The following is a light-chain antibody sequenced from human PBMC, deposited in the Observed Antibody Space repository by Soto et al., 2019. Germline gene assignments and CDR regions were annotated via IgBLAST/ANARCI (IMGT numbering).Light chain of an antibody. CDR3: MQSTQLPPT. J-gene: IGKJ5*01. V-gene: IGKV2D-29*02. Sequence: DVVMTQTPLSLSVAPGQPASISCKSSQSLLRITGETFLFWYLQKPGQSPQLLIYEVSTRVSGVPDRFSGSGSGTDFTLEISRVETDDVGIYYCMQSTQLPPTFGQGTRLEIK. CDR2: EVS. CDR1: QSLLRITGETF.